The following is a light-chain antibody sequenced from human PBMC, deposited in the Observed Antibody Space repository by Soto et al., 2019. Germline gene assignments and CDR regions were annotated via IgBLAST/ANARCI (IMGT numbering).Light chain of an antibody. Sequence: QSALTQPASVSGSPGQSITISCTGTSSDVGGYNYVSWYQHHPGKAPKLMIFDVSNRPSGVSNRFSGSKSGNTASLTISGLQPEDEADYYCSSYTPSNTRQLVFGTGTKLTVL. CDR2: DVS. J-gene: IGLJ1*01. CDR1: SSDVGGYNY. CDR3: SSYTPSNTRQLV. V-gene: IGLV2-14*03.